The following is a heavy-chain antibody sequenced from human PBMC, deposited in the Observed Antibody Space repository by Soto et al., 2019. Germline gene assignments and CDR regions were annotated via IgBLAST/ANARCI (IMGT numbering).Heavy chain of an antibody. D-gene: IGHD6-19*01. Sequence: SETLSLTCTVSGGSISSSSYYWGWIRQPPGKGLEWIGSLFYSGSTYSNPSLKGRLTISVDTSKNQFSLKLRSVTAADAAVYYCARIDGSGWFFDYWGQGTLVTVSS. CDR2: LFYSGST. CDR3: ARIDGSGWFFDY. J-gene: IGHJ4*02. V-gene: IGHV4-39*01. CDR1: GGSISSSSYY.